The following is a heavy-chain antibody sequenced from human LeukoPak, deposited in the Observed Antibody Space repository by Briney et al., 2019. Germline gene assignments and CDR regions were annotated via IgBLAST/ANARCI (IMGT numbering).Heavy chain of an antibody. CDR2: ISSSSSTI. CDR3: ARITPGLAFAFDI. J-gene: IGHJ3*02. V-gene: IGHV3-48*01. D-gene: IGHD2-21*01. Sequence: PGGSLRLSCAASGFTFSSYSMNWVRQAPGKGLEWVSYISSSSSTIYYADSVKGRFTISRDNAKNSLYLQMNSLRAEDTAVYYCARITPGLAFAFDIWGQGTMVTVSS. CDR1: GFTFSSYS.